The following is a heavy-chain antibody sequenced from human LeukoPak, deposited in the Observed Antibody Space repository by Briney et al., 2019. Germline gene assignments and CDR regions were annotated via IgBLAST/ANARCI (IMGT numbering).Heavy chain of an antibody. CDR2: IYYSGST. Sequence: SETLSLTCTVSGGSISSYYWSWIRQPPGKGLEWIGYIYYSGSTNYNPSLKSRVTISVDTSKNQFSLKLSSVTAADTAVYYCARLRGLLWFGELLYRPEKQYYFDYWGQGTLVTVSS. CDR1: GGSISSYY. J-gene: IGHJ4*02. CDR3: ARLRGLLWFGELLYRPEKQYYFDY. V-gene: IGHV4-59*12. D-gene: IGHD3-10*01.